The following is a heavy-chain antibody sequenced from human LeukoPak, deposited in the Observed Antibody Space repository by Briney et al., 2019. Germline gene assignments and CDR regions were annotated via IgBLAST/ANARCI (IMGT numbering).Heavy chain of an antibody. D-gene: IGHD3-9*01. CDR1: GFTFSSYW. CDR3: ARLRYFDWAYYFDY. Sequence: GGSLRLSCAASGFTFSSYWMHWVRQAPGKGLVWVSRINSDGSSTSYADSVKGRFTISRDNAKNTLYLQMNSLRAEDTAVYYCARLRYFDWAYYFDYWGQGTLVTVSS. CDR2: INSDGSST. V-gene: IGHV3-74*01. J-gene: IGHJ4*02.